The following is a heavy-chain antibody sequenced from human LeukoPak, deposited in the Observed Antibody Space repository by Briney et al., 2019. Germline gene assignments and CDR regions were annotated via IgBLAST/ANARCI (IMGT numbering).Heavy chain of an antibody. CDR3: ARRLTQYDCFDP. Sequence: SQTLSLTCAISGDHVSSNSATWNWIRQSPSRGLEWLGRTYYRSTWYNDYAVSVRGRITVNPDTSKNQFSLHLNSVTPEGTAVYYCARRLTQYDCFDPWGQGILVTVSS. CDR1: GDHVSSNSAT. V-gene: IGHV6-1*01. D-gene: IGHD2-2*01. J-gene: IGHJ5*02. CDR2: TYYRSTWYN.